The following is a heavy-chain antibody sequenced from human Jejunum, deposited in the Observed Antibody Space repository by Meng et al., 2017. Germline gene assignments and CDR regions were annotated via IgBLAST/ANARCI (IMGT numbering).Heavy chain of an antibody. CDR2: TYYTSKWNN. Sequence: QVPLQHAGPGLVKPSPTLSPPVAARGDNVPRSNTAWNWIRQSPSRGLEWLGRTYYTSKWNNDYAVSVRSRITINADTSKSQSSLHLNSVTPEDTAVYYCARGFWKSGFDSWGQGTLVTVSS. CDR1: GDNVPRSNTA. CDR3: ARGFWKSGFDS. V-gene: IGHV6-1*01. J-gene: IGHJ5*02. D-gene: IGHD3-3*01.